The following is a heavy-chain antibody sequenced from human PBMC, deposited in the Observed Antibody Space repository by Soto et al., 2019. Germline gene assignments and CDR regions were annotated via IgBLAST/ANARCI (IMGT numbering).Heavy chain of an antibody. Sequence: QITLKESGPTLVKPTQTLTLSCTFSGFSLSTSGVGVGWIRQPPGKALEWLALIYWDDDKRYSPSLKSRLTITKDTSKNQVVLTMTNMDPVDKATDYCAHRPGWNYFDYWGQGTLVTVSS. CDR2: IYWDDDK. CDR1: GFSLSTSGVG. J-gene: IGHJ4*02. V-gene: IGHV2-5*02. D-gene: IGHD2-15*01. CDR3: AHRPGWNYFDY.